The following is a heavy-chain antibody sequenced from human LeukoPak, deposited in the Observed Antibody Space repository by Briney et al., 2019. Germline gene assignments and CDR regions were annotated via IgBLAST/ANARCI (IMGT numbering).Heavy chain of an antibody. V-gene: IGHV3-23*01. CDR1: GFTFSTYA. CDR3: AKALYGDYGRFDY. Sequence: GGSLRLSWAASGFTFSTYAMSWVRQAPGKGLDWVSTISDGGSDTHYADSVKGRFTISRDDSKNTLYLQMNSLRAEDTAVYYCAKALYGDYGRFDYWGQGTLVTVSS. CDR2: ISDGGSDT. J-gene: IGHJ4*02. D-gene: IGHD4-17*01.